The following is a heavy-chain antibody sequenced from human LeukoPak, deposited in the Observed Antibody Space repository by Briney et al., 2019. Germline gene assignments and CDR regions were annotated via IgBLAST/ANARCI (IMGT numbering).Heavy chain of an antibody. CDR3: ARLSLGQPGDY. J-gene: IGHJ4*02. CDR1: GFSFTSSW. V-gene: IGHV5-51*01. Sequence: GESLKISCKGSGFSFTSSWIGWVRQMPGKGLEWMGIIYPGDSHTRYSPSFQGQVTISADMSITTAYLQWSSLKASDTAVYYCARLSLGQPGDYWGQGTLVTVSS. CDR2: IYPGDSHT. D-gene: IGHD5-18*01.